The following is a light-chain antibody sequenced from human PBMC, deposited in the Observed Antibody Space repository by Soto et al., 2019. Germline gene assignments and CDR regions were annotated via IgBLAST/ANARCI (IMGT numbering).Light chain of an antibody. Sequence: EVVLTHSPGTLSLSPGERATLSCSTSQTVSSNHLAWYQQKPGQAPRLLIYGASSRATGFPDRFSGSGSGTDFTLTISRLEPEDVAVYYCQQHGTSPITFGQGTRLEI. CDR1: QTVSSNH. CDR2: GAS. J-gene: IGKJ5*01. CDR3: QQHGTSPIT. V-gene: IGKV3-20*01.